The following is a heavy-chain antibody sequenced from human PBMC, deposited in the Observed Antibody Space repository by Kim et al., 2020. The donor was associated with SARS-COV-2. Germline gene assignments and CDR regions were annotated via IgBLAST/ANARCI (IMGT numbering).Heavy chain of an antibody. CDR3: ASLLYYGSGCYYQDYYYYGMDV. J-gene: IGHJ6*02. V-gene: IGHV3-74*01. D-gene: IGHD3-10*01. CDR1: GFTFSSYW. CDR2: INSDGSST. Sequence: GGSLRLSCAAYGFTFSSYWMHWVRQAPGKGLVWVSRINSDGSSTSYADSVKGRFTISRDNAKNTLYMQMNSLRAEDTAVYYCASLLYYGSGCYYQDYYYYGMDVWGQGTTVTVSS.